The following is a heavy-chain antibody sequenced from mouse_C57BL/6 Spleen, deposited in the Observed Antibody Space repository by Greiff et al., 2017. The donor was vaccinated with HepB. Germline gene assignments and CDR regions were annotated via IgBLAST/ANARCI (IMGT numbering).Heavy chain of an antibody. CDR3: ARGGVYAMDY. CDR1: GYSFTSYY. J-gene: IGHJ4*01. V-gene: IGHV1-66*01. Sequence: LVESGPELVKPGASVKISCKASGYSFTSYYIHWVKQRPGQGLEWIGWIYPGSGNTKYNEKFKGKATLTADTSSSTAYMQLSSLTSEDSAVYYCARGGVYAMDYWGQGTSVTVSS. CDR2: IYPGSGNT.